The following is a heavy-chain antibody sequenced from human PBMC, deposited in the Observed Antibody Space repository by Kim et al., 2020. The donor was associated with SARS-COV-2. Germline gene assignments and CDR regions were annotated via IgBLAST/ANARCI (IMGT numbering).Heavy chain of an antibody. J-gene: IGHJ3*02. CDR3: ARLRIGYLYDAFDI. D-gene: IGHD2-15*01. Sequence: SPSFQGHVTISADKSISTAYLQWSSLKASDTAMYYCARLRIGYLYDAFDIWGQGTMVTVSS. V-gene: IGHV5-10-1*01.